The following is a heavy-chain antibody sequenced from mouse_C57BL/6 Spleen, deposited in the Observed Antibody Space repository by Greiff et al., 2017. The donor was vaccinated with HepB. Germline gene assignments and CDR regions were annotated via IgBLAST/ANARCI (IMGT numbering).Heavy chain of an antibody. V-gene: IGHV1-82*01. CDR3: AKTYYGSSRYAMDY. CDR2: IYPGDGDT. J-gene: IGHJ4*01. Sequence: QVQLQQSGPELVKPGASVKISCKASGYAFSSSWMNWVKQRPGKGLEWIGRIYPGDGDTNYNGKFKGKATLTADKSSSTAYLQISSLTSEDSAVYFCAKTYYGSSRYAMDYWGQGTSVTVSS. D-gene: IGHD1-1*01. CDR1: GYAFSSSW.